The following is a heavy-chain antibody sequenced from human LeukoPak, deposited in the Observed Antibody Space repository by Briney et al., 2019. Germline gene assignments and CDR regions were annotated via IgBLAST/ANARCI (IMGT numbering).Heavy chain of an antibody. CDR2: ISSSSSYI. Sequence: GGPLRLSCAASGFTFSSYSMNWVRQAPGKGLEWVSSISSSSSYIYYADSVRGRFTISRDNAKNSLYLQMNSLRVEDTAVYYCARASCDGGSCLRGFDLWGHGTMVTVSS. CDR1: GFTFSSYS. J-gene: IGHJ3*01. V-gene: IGHV3-21*01. D-gene: IGHD2-15*01. CDR3: ARASCDGGSCLRGFDL.